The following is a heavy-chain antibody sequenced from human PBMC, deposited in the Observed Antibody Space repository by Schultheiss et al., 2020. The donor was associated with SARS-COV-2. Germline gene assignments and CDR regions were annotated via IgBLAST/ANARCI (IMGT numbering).Heavy chain of an antibody. J-gene: IGHJ4*02. CDR2: ISYDGSNK. D-gene: IGHD2-2*01. Sequence: GGSLRLSCAASGFTFSSYAMSWVRQAPGKGLEWVAVISYDGSNKYYADSVKGRFTISRDNSKNTLYLQMNSLRGEDTAVYYCARAIVVVPKLDYWGQGTLVTVSS. CDR3: ARAIVVVPKLDY. CDR1: GFTFSSYA. V-gene: IGHV3-30*03.